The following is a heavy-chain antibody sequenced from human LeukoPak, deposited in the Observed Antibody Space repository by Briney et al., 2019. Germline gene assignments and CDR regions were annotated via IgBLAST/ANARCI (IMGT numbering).Heavy chain of an antibody. D-gene: IGHD6-13*01. J-gene: IGHJ4*02. CDR2: ISSSSSYI. CDR1: GFAFSSYS. Sequence: PGGSLRLSCAASGFAFSSYSMNWVRQAPGKGLEWVSSISSSSSYIYYADSVKGRFTISRDNAKNSLYLQMNSLRAEDTAAYYCARHSSSSWYDEFDYWGQGTLVTVSS. V-gene: IGHV3-21*01. CDR3: ARHSSSSWYDEFDY.